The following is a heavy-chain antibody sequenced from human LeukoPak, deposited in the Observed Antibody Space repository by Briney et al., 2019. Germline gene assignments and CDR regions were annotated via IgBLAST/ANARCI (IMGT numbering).Heavy chain of an antibody. CDR1: GFTFSSYA. D-gene: IGHD6-13*01. V-gene: IGHV3-23*01. Sequence: GGSLRLSCAASGFTFSSYAMSWVRQAPGKGLEWVSAISGSGGSTYYADSVKGRFTISRDNSKNTLYLQMNSLRAEDTAVYYCARDHEGYSTPGDYMDVWGKGTTVTVSS. J-gene: IGHJ6*03. CDR2: ISGSGGST. CDR3: ARDHEGYSTPGDYMDV.